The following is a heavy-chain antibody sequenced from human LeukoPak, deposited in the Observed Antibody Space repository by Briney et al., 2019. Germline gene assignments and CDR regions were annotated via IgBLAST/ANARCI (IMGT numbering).Heavy chain of an antibody. CDR3: AREPWSGYYSPDGYYGMDV. CDR1: GGSFSGYY. Sequence: PSETLSLTCAVYGGSFSGYYWSWIRQPPGKGLEWIGEINHSGSTNYNPSLKSRVTISVDTSKNQFSLKLSSVTAADTAVYYCAREPWSGYYSPDGYYGMDVWGQGTTVTVSS. V-gene: IGHV4-34*01. J-gene: IGHJ6*02. CDR2: INHSGST. D-gene: IGHD3-3*01.